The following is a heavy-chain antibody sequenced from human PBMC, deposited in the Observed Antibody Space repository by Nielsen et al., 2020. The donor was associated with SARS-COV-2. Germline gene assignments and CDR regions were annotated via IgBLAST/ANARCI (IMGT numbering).Heavy chain of an antibody. D-gene: IGHD3-3*01. Sequence: GESPKISCAASGFTFSSYAMHRVRQAPGKGLEWVAVISYDGSNKYYADSVKGRFTISRDSSKNTLYLQMNSLRPEDTAVYSCARDVGYDFWSGYWFDPWGQGTLVTVSS. CDR1: GFTFSSYA. V-gene: IGHV3-30*04. CDR3: ARDVGYDFWSGYWFDP. J-gene: IGHJ5*02. CDR2: ISYDGSNK.